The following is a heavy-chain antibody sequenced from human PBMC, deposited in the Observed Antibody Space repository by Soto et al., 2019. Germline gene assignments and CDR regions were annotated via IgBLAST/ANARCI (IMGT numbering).Heavy chain of an antibody. CDR2: ISYDGSNK. CDR3: AKDRIPFIIAVAGTYFDY. D-gene: IGHD6-19*01. J-gene: IGHJ4*02. CDR1: GFTFSSYG. V-gene: IGHV3-30*18. Sequence: GGSLRLSCAASGFTFSSYGMHWVCQTPGKGLEWVVVISYDGSNKYYADSVKGRFTISRDNSKNTLYLQMNSLRAEDTAVYYCAKDRIPFIIAVAGTYFDYWGQGTLVTVSS.